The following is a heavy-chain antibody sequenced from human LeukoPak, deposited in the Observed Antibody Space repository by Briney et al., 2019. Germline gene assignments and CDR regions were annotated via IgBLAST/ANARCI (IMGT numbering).Heavy chain of an antibody. CDR1: GGSFSGYY. V-gene: IGHV4-34*01. J-gene: IGHJ4*02. Sequence: SETLSLTCAVYGGSFSGYYWSWIRQPPGKGLEWIGEINHSGSTNYNPSLKSRVTISVDTSKNQFSLKLSSVTAADTAVYYCASGGGNPQKRRAAIFPFDYWGQGTLVTVSS. D-gene: IGHD2-2*01. CDR2: INHSGST. CDR3: ASGGGNPQKRRAAIFPFDY.